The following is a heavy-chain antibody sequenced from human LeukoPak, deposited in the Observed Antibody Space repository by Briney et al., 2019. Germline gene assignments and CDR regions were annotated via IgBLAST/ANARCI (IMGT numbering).Heavy chain of an antibody. CDR3: ACAYSTGFFDY. CDR2: VLTSGTT. D-gene: IGHD5-18*01. Sequence: SETLSLTCTVSNGAINSYQWSWIRQPAGKGLGWIGRVLTSGTTNYNPSLKSRVTLSVDTSERHFSLNLRSVTAADTAVCYCACAYSTGFFDYWGQGKLVTVSS. J-gene: IGHJ4*02. CDR1: NGAINSYQ. V-gene: IGHV4-4*07.